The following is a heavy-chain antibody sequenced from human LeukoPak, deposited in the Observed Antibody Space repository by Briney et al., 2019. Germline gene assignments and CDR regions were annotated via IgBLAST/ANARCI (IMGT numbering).Heavy chain of an antibody. Sequence: SETLSLTCAVYGGSFSGYYWSWIRQPPGKGLEWIGEINHSGSTNYNPSLKSRVTTSVDTSKNQFSLKLSSVTAADTAVYYCARGFPKRSYCSSTSCRKLGNWFDPWGQGTLVTVSS. CDR3: ARGFPKRSYCSSTSCRKLGNWFDP. V-gene: IGHV4-34*01. CDR2: INHSGST. D-gene: IGHD2-2*01. CDR1: GGSFSGYY. J-gene: IGHJ5*02.